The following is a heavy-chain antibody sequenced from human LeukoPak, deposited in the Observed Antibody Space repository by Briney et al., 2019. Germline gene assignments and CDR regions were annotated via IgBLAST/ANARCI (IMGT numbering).Heavy chain of an antibody. CDR1: GYIFTING. Sequence: ASVKLSFNASGYIFTINGICWVRHAPGPGHERKGWVSIYNGERNYPQRLQGRVTMTTDTPTTTAYMELRSLRSDDTAVYYCARDINGYYYDSHGYYPTDLWGQGTLVTVSS. V-gene: IGHV1-18*01. CDR2: VSIYNGER. J-gene: IGHJ5*02. CDR3: ARDINGYYYDSHGYYPTDL. D-gene: IGHD3-22*01.